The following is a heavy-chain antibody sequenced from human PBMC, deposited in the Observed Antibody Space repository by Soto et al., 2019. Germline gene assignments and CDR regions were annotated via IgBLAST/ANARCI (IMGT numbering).Heavy chain of an antibody. CDR2: IYYSGST. J-gene: IGHJ4*02. CDR1: GGSISSGDYY. V-gene: IGHV4-30-4*01. Sequence: QVQLQESGPGLVKPSQTLSLTCTVSGGSISSGDYYWSWIRQPPGKGLEWIGYIYYSGSTYYNPTRKSRVTISVDTSKTQFSLKLSSVTAADTAVYYCARAVRGSYYDYWGQGTLVTVSS. CDR3: ARAVRGSYYDY. D-gene: IGHD1-26*01.